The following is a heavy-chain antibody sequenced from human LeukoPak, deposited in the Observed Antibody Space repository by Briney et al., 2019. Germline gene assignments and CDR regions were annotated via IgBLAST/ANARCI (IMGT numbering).Heavy chain of an antibody. Sequence: PGGSLRLSSAASGFTFNNYVMTWVRQAPGKGLEWVSSISGSGGNTYYADSVKGRFTISRDNSKNTLYVQMNSLRAEDTAVYYCATALVGPTTPFDYWGQGTLVTVSS. V-gene: IGHV3-23*01. J-gene: IGHJ4*02. CDR3: ATALVGPTTPFDY. CDR1: GFTFNNYV. D-gene: IGHD1-26*01. CDR2: ISGSGGNT.